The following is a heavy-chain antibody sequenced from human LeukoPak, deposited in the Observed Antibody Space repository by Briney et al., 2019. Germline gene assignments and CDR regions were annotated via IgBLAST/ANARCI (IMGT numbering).Heavy chain of an antibody. CDR1: GYSISSGYY. V-gene: IGHV4-38-2*02. CDR2: IYHSGST. D-gene: IGHD2-8*01. J-gene: IGHJ5*02. CDR3: ARAPEGWSWFDP. Sequence: SETLSLTCTVSGYSISSGYYWGWIRQPPGKGLEWIGSIYHSGSTYYNPSLKSRVTISVDTSKNQFSLKLSSVTAANTAVYYCARAPEGWSWFDPWGQGTLVTVSS.